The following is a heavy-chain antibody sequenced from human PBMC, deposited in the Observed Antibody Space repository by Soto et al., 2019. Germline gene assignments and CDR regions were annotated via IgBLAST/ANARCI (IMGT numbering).Heavy chain of an antibody. CDR1: GFTFSSYS. D-gene: IGHD3-10*01. J-gene: IGHJ4*02. CDR2: ISSSSSYI. V-gene: IGHV3-21*01. Sequence: GGSLRLSCAASGFTFSSYSMNWVRQAPGKGLEWVSSISSSSSYIYYADSVKGRFTISRDNAKNSLYLQMNSLRAEDTAVYYCARGGVRGVIMSFDYWGQGTLVTVSS. CDR3: ARGGVRGVIMSFDY.